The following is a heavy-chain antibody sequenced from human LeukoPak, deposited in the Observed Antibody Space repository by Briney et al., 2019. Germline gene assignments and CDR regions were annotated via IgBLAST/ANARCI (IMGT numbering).Heavy chain of an antibody. Sequence: ASVKVSCKASGYTFTGYYIHWVRQAPGQGLEWMGWINPNSGDTNYAQKFQGRVTMTRDTSISTAYMELYSLRSDDTAVYHCARVFRGNGWHFDCWGQGTLVTVSS. CDR2: INPNSGDT. V-gene: IGHV1-2*02. CDR1: GYTFTGYY. CDR3: ARVFRGNGWHFDC. J-gene: IGHJ4*02. D-gene: IGHD4-23*01.